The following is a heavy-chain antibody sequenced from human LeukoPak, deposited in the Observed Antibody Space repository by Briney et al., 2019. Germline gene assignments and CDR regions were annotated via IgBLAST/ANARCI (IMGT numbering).Heavy chain of an antibody. J-gene: IGHJ4*02. Sequence: GGSLRLSCAASGFTFSSYAMHWVRQAPGKGLEWVAVISYDGSNKYYADSVKGRFTISRDNAKNSLYLQMNSLRAEDTAVYYCARQLGATRWGTSQTIDYWGQGTLVTVSS. D-gene: IGHD1-26*01. V-gene: IGHV3-30-3*01. CDR2: ISYDGSNK. CDR1: GFTFSSYA. CDR3: ARQLGATRWGTSQTIDY.